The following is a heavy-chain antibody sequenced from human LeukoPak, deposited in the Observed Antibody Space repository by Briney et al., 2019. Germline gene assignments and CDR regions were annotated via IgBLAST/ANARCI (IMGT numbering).Heavy chain of an antibody. D-gene: IGHD2-15*01. Sequence: ASVKVSCKASGYTFTSYYMHWVRQAPGQGLEWMGIINPSGGSTSYAQKFQGRVTMTRDTFTSTVYMELSSLRSEDTAVYYCARWGVVVAAYDYWGQGTLVTVSS. CDR2: INPSGGST. J-gene: IGHJ4*02. CDR1: GYTFTSYY. CDR3: ARWGVVVAAYDY. V-gene: IGHV1-46*01.